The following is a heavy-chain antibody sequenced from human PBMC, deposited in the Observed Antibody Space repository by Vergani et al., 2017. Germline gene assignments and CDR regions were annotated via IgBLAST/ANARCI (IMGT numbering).Heavy chain of an antibody. CDR3: ARDLGYCSGGSCYEGAFDI. Sequence: QVQLVQSGAEVKKPGASVKVSCKASGYTFTSYYMHWVRQAPGQGLGWMGIINPSGGSTSYAQKFQGRVTMTRDTSTSTVYMELSSLRSEDTAVYYCARDLGYCSGGSCYEGAFDIWGQGTMVTVSS. CDR1: GYTFTSYY. CDR2: INPSGGST. V-gene: IGHV1-46*01. J-gene: IGHJ3*02. D-gene: IGHD2-15*01.